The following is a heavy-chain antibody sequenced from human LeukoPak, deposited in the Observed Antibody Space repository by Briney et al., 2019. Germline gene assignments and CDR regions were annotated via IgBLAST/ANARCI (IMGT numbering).Heavy chain of an antibody. CDR2: ISTSSTI. D-gene: IGHD3-22*01. Sequence: GGSLRLSCAASGFTFSTYTMNWVRQAPGKGLEWVSSISTSSTIYYADSVKGRFTISRDNAKNSLYLQMNSLRDEDTAIYYCAREYYDSSGYSLDYWGQGTLVTVSS. J-gene: IGHJ4*02. V-gene: IGHV3-48*02. CDR1: GFTFSTYT. CDR3: AREYYDSSGYSLDY.